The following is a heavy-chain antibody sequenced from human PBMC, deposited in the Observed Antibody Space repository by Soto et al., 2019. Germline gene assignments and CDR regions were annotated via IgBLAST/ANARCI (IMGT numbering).Heavy chain of an antibody. V-gene: IGHV4-34*01. CDR2: INHSGST. D-gene: IGHD1-26*01. Sequence: SETLSVTCAVYGGSFSGYYWSWIRQPPGKGLEWIGEINHSGSTNYNPSLKSRVTISVDTSKNQFSLKLSSVTAADTAVYYCASSGSPYDAFDIWGQGTMVTVSS. J-gene: IGHJ3*02. CDR3: ASSGSPYDAFDI. CDR1: GGSFSGYY.